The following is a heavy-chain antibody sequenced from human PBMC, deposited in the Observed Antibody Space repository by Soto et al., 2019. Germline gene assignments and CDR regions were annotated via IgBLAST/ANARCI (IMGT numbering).Heavy chain of an antibody. J-gene: IGHJ4*02. CDR2: IHYRGIT. Sequence: SQTLSLTCTVSGGSIGSISYSWGWIRQPPGKGLEWIGTIHYRGITYYNPSLKSRVTISVDTSKNQFPLKLSSVTAADTAVYYCASIGYSSGGADYWGQGTRVTVSS. V-gene: IGHV4-39*01. D-gene: IGHD6-19*01. CDR3: ASIGYSSGGADY. CDR1: GGSIGSISYS.